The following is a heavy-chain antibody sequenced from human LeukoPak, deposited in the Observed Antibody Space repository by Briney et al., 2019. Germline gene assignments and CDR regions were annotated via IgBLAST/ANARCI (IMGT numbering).Heavy chain of an antibody. CDR1: GYTFTTYY. Sequence: ASVKVSCKASGYTFTTYYMHWVRQAPGQGLEWMGIINPSGGSTSYAQKFQGRVTITRDTSTSTVYMEVSSLRSEDTAVYYCARVKEAPGDYLDYWGQGTLVTVSS. D-gene: IGHD4-17*01. CDR3: ARVKEAPGDYLDY. J-gene: IGHJ4*02. V-gene: IGHV1-46*01. CDR2: INPSGGST.